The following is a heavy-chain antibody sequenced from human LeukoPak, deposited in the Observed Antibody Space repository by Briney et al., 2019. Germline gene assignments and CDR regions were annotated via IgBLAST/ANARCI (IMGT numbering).Heavy chain of an antibody. Sequence: GGSLRLSCAASGFTFSSYGMHWVRQAPGKGLEWVAVISYDGSNKYYADSVKGRFTISRDNSKNTLYLQMNSLRAEDTAVYYCAKNTDYGSGSYFGGGEYYFDYWGQGTLVTVFS. J-gene: IGHJ4*02. D-gene: IGHD3-10*01. CDR2: ISYDGSNK. V-gene: IGHV3-30*18. CDR1: GFTFSSYG. CDR3: AKNTDYGSGSYFGGGEYYFDY.